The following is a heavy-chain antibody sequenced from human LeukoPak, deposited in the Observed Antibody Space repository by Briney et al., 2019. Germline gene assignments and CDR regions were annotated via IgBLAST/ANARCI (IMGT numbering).Heavy chain of an antibody. V-gene: IGHV3-23*01. J-gene: IGHJ4*02. CDR2: ISGSGGST. Sequence: PGGSLRLSCAASGFTFNNYGMTWVRQAPGKGLEWVSSISGSGGSTYYADSVKGRFTISRDNSRKTLYLQMNSLRAEDTAVYYCAKDVRYYGSGSYFDYWGQGTLVTVSS. CDR1: GFTFNNYG. CDR3: AKDVRYYGSGSYFDY. D-gene: IGHD3-10*01.